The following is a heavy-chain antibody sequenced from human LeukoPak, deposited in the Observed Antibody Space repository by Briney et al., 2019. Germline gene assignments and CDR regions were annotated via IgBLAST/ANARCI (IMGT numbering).Heavy chain of an antibody. CDR1: GFTFSGSA. CDR3: TGNIVVVPAAQNYYYYYMDV. V-gene: IGHV3-73*01. J-gene: IGHJ6*03. D-gene: IGHD2-2*01. CDR2: IRSKANSYAT. Sequence: GGSLRLSCAASGFTFSGSAMHWVRQASGKGLEWVGRIRSKANSYATAYAASVKGRFTISRDDSKNTAYLQMNSLKTEDTAVCYCTGNIVVVPAAQNYYYYYMDVWGKGTTVTVSS.